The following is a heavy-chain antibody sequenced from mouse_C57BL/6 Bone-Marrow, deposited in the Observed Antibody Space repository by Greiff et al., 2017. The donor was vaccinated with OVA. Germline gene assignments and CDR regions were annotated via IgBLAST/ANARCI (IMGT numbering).Heavy chain of an antibody. CDR1: GYSFTGYF. D-gene: IGHD1-1*01. CDR3: ARSGFPSYYGSGYRYFDV. Sequence: VQLQQSGPELVKPGDSVKISCKASGYSFTGYFMNWVMQSPGKSLEWIGRINPYNGDTFYNQKFKGKATLTVDKSSSTAHMELRSLTSEDSAVYYCARSGFPSYYGSGYRYFDVWGTGTTVTVSS. V-gene: IGHV1-20*01. CDR2: INPYNGDT. J-gene: IGHJ1*03.